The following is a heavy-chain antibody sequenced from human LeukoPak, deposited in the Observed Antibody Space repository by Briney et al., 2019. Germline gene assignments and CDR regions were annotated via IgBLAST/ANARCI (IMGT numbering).Heavy chain of an antibody. CDR3: AKGSYYDSSGSFYFDY. V-gene: IGHV3-23*01. D-gene: IGHD3-22*01. CDR1: GFTFSSYA. CDR2: ISGSGDNT. J-gene: IGHJ4*02. Sequence: PGGSLRLSCVVPGFTFSSYAMSWVRQAPGKGLEWVSGISGSGDNTYYADSVKGRFTISRDNSKNTLYVQMNSLGTEDTAAYYCAKGSYYDSSGSFYFDYWGQGTLVTVSS.